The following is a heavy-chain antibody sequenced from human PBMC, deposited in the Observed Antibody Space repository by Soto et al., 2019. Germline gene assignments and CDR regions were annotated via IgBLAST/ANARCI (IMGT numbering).Heavy chain of an antibody. V-gene: IGHV4-59*01. CDR3: ARGGAPTGTTHNSFDP. D-gene: IGHD1-7*01. J-gene: IGHJ5*02. CDR1: GGSISSYY. Sequence: SETLSLTCTVSGGSISSYYWSWIRQPPGKGLEWIGYIYYSGSTNYNPSLKSRVTISVYTSKNQFSLKLSSVTAADTAVYYCARGGAPTGTTHNSFDPWGHGSLVTVSS. CDR2: IYYSGST.